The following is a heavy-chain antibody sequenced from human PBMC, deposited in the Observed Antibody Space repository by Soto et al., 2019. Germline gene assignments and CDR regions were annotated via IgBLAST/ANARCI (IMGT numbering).Heavy chain of an antibody. V-gene: IGHV4-34*01. D-gene: IGHD2-8*01. CDR3: ARGLSVTNTFYYYYAMDV. CDR2: INHSGRT. Sequence: SETLSLTCAVYGGSFSRYFWNWIRQPPGRGLEWIGEINHSGRTNYNPSLKSRVTISVDTSKNQFSLKLSSVTAADTAVYYCARGLSVTNTFYYYYAMDVWGQGTTVTVSS. CDR1: GGSFSRYF. J-gene: IGHJ6*02.